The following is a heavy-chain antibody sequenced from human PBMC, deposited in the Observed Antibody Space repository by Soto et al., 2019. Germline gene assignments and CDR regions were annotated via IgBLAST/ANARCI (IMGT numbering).Heavy chain of an antibody. J-gene: IGHJ3*02. D-gene: IGHD3-22*01. CDR3: AKAQSRVIVRFDAFDI. V-gene: IGHV3-9*01. Sequence: EVQLVESGGGLVQPGRSLRLSCAASGFTFDDYAMHWVRQAPGKGLEWVSGISWNSGSIGYADSVKGRFTISRDNAKNSLYLQMNSLRAEDTALYYCAKAQSRVIVRFDAFDIWGQGTMVTVSS. CDR1: GFTFDDYA. CDR2: ISWNSGSI.